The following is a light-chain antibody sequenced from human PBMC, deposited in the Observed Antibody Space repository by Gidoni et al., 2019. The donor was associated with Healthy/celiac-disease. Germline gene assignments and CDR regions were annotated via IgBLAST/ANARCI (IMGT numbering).Light chain of an antibody. Sequence: EIVMTQSPATLSVSPGERATLSCRASQSVSSNLAWYQHKPGPAPRLRIYGASTRATGIPARFSGSGSGTEFTLTISSLQSEDFAVSYCQQYNNWPPWTFGQGTKVEIK. CDR1: QSVSSN. CDR2: GAS. J-gene: IGKJ1*01. CDR3: QQYNNWPPWT. V-gene: IGKV3-15*01.